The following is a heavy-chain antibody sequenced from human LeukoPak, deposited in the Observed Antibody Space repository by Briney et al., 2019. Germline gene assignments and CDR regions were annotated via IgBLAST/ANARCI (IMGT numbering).Heavy chain of an antibody. CDR1: GFTFTYYN. J-gene: IGHJ4*02. D-gene: IGHD1-26*01. CDR2: ISSGSDYI. V-gene: IGHV3-21*06. Sequence: GGSLRLSCAASGFTFTYYNMNWVRQAPGKRLEWVSSISSGSDYIQYADSVKGRFTISRDNAKNSLYLQMSSLSAEDTAVYYCARDVRYSGTHWGQGTLVTVSS. CDR3: ARDVRYSGTH.